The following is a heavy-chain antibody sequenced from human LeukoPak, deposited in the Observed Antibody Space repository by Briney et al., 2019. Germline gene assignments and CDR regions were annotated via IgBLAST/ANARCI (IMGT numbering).Heavy chain of an antibody. V-gene: IGHV1-18*01. CDR1: GYTFTSYG. CDR3: ARVSSIGYYYGMDV. D-gene: IGHD3-16*02. Sequence: ASVKVSCKASGYTFTSYGISWVRQAPGQGVEWMGWISAYNGNTNYAQKLQGRVTMTTDTSTSTAYMELRSLRSDDTAVYYCARVSSIGYYYGMDVWGQGTTVTVSS. CDR2: ISAYNGNT. J-gene: IGHJ6*02.